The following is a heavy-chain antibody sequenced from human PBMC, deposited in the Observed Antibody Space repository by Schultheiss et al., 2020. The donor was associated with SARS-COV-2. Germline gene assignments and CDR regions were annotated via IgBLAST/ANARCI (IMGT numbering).Heavy chain of an antibody. D-gene: IGHD3-10*01. V-gene: IGHV4-34*01. J-gene: IGHJ6*02. Sequence: SETLSLTCAVYGGSFSGYYWSWIRQPPGKGLEWIGEINHSGSTNYNPSLKSRVTISVDTSKNQFSLKLSSVTAADTAVYYSARGGREDQRLVRDFYGLDVWGQGTTVTVSS. CDR2: INHSGST. CDR3: ARGGREDQRLVRDFYGLDV. CDR1: GGSFSGYY.